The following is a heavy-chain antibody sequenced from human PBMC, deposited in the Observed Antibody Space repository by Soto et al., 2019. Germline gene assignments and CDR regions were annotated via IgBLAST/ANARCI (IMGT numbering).Heavy chain of an antibody. CDR2: IYYTGST. CDR1: GGSVSSGSYY. D-gene: IGHD6-19*01. CDR3: ARDGSSGWYYFDY. Sequence: QVQLQESGPGLVKPSETLSLTCTVSGGSVSSGSYYWSWIRQPPGKGLECIGYIYYTGSTNYNPSIQSRVTMSLDTSRNQFSLILTSVTAADTAVYYCARDGSSGWYYFDYWGQGTLVTVSS. J-gene: IGHJ4*02. V-gene: IGHV4-61*01.